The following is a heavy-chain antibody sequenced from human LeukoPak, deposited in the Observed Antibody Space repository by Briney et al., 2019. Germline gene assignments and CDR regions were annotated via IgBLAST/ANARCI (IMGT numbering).Heavy chain of an antibody. CDR3: ARLADIVATTYYYYYMDV. CDR1: GYSFTSYW. CDR2: IYPGDSDT. J-gene: IGHJ6*03. Sequence: GEPLKISCKGSGYSFTSYWIGWVRQMPGKGLEWMGIIYPGDSDTRYSPSFLGQVTISADKSISTAYLQWSSLKASDTAMYYCARLADIVATTYYYYYMDVWGKGTTVTVSS. D-gene: IGHD5-12*01. V-gene: IGHV5-51*01.